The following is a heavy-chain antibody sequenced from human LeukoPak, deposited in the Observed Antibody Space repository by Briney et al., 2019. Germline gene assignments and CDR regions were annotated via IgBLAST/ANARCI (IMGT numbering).Heavy chain of an antibody. Sequence: GGSLRLSCAASGFSLSDHYMGWVRQAPGKGLEWVGRIRNKANNNATEYAVSAKGRFTISRDDSKNSLYLEMNSLKTEDTAMYYCARVSGTVDYWGQGTLVTVCS. CDR1: GFSLSDHY. V-gene: IGHV3-72*01. D-gene: IGHD1-26*01. CDR3: ARVSGTVDY. J-gene: IGHJ4*02. CDR2: IRNKANNNAT.